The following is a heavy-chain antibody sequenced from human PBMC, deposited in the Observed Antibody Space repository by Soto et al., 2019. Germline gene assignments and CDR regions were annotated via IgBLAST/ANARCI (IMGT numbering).Heavy chain of an antibody. D-gene: IGHD6-19*01. CDR2: INHSGST. J-gene: IGHJ4*02. V-gene: IGHV4-34*01. Sequence: NPSETLSLTCAVYGGSFSGYYWSWIRQSPGKGLEWIGEINHSGSTKYNPSLKSRVTISGDTSKNQFSLKLSSVTAADTAVYYCTRWDSSGWYGSDYWGQGALVTVSS. CDR1: GGSFSGYY. CDR3: TRWDSSGWYGSDY.